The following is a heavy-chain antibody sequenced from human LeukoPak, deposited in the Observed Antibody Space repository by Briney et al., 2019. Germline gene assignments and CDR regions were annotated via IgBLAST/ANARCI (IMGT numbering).Heavy chain of an antibody. D-gene: IGHD6-19*01. Sequence: GGSLRLSCAASGFTFNSYAMSWVRQAPGKGLEWVSAIRGSGGGTYYADSVKGRFTISRDNSKNTLYLQMNSLRDEDTALYYCAKAGIGVVGYFAYWGQGTLVTVS. J-gene: IGHJ4*02. V-gene: IGHV3-23*01. CDR2: IRGSGGGT. CDR3: AKAGIGVVGYFAY. CDR1: GFTFNSYA.